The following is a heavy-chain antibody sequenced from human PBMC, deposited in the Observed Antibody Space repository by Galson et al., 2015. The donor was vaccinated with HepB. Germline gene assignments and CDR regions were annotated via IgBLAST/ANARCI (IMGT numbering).Heavy chain of an antibody. CDR3: AKSLAPHCPNGVCYSPAEYGMDV. D-gene: IGHD2-8*01. V-gene: IGHV3-23*01. CDR2: ISGSGDYT. CDR1: GFTFSSYA. Sequence: SLRLSCAASGFTFSSYAMSWVRQAPGKGLEWVSAISGSGDYTYYADSVKGRFTISGDNSKNTLYLQLNFLRAEDTAVYYCAKSLAPHCPNGVCYSPAEYGMDVWGQGTTVPVSS. J-gene: IGHJ6*02.